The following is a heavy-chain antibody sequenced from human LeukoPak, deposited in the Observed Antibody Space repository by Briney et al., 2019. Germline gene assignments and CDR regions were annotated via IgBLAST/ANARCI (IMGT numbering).Heavy chain of an antibody. V-gene: IGHV3-74*01. CDR3: ARAHPAAGTIYGY. J-gene: IGHJ4*02. CDR2: INSDGSST. D-gene: IGHD6-13*01. Sequence: GGSLRLSCAASGFTFSSYWMHWVRQAPGKGLVWVSRINSDGSSTSYADSVKGRFTISRDNAKNTLYLQVNSLRAEDTAVYYCARAHPAAGTIYGYWGQGTLVTVSS. CDR1: GFTFSSYW.